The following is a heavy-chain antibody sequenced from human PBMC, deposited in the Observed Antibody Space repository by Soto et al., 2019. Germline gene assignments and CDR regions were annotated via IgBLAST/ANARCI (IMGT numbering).Heavy chain of an antibody. V-gene: IGHV3-74*01. D-gene: IGHD5-18*01. CDR3: ARRASVYGYFDY. J-gene: IGHJ4*02. CDR2: INSDGSTT. Sequence: HPGGSLRLYCAASGLTFGNFWMYWVRQAPGKGLVWVSRINSDGSTTGYADSAKGRFTISRDNAKRTLYLQMNSLRAEDTAVYYCARRASVYGYFDYWGQG. CDR1: GLTFGNFW.